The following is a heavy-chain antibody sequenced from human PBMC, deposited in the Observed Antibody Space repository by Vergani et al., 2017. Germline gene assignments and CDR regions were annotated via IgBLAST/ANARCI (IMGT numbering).Heavy chain of an antibody. CDR3: AKGGGPALEAAGTGDY. V-gene: IGHV1-46*01. CDR1: GYTFTSYY. Sequence: QVQLVQSGAEVKKPGASVKVSCKASGYTFTSYYMHWVRQAPGQGLEWMGIINPSGGSTSYAQKFQGRVTMTRDTSTSTVYMELSSLRSEDTAVYYCAKGGGPALEAAGTGDYWGQGTLVTVSS. J-gene: IGHJ4*02. D-gene: IGHD6-13*01. CDR2: INPSGGST.